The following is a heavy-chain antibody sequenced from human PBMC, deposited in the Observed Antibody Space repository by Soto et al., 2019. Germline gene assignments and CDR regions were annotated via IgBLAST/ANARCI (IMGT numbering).Heavy chain of an antibody. D-gene: IGHD6-13*01. J-gene: IGHJ5*02. Sequence: PSETLSLTCTVSGGSISSSSYYWGWIRQPPGKGLEWIGSIYYSGSTYYNPSLKSRVTISVDTSKNQFSLKLSSVTAADTAVYYCAPYSSSRGWSDPWGQGTLVTVSS. V-gene: IGHV4-39*01. CDR2: IYYSGST. CDR1: GGSISSSSYY. CDR3: APYSSSRGWSDP.